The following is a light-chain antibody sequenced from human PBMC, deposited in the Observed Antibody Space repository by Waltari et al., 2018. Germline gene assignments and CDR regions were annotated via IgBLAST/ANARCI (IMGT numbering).Light chain of an antibody. CDR2: AAS. V-gene: IGKV1-9*01. Sequence: DIQLTQSPSFLSASAGDRAPITCRASQGISSHLVWYQQKPGEAPKLLIHAASSLQSGVPSRFSGSGSGTEFTLTISSLQPEDFATYYCQQVNSYPLTFGGGTKVEIK. CDR1: QGISSH. CDR3: QQVNSYPLT. J-gene: IGKJ4*01.